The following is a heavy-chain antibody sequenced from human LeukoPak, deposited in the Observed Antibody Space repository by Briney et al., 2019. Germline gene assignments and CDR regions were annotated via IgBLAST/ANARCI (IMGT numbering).Heavy chain of an antibody. J-gene: IGHJ4*02. V-gene: IGHV3-30*18. CDR3: AKETVMSYY. CDR1: GFTFSRYG. Sequence: PGRSLRLSCAASGFTFSRYGMHWVRQAPGKGLEWVAVISYDGSNKYYADSVKGRFTISRDNSKNTLYLQMNSLRAEDTAVYYCAKETVMSYYWGQGTLVTVSS. CDR2: ISYDGSNK. D-gene: IGHD4-17*01.